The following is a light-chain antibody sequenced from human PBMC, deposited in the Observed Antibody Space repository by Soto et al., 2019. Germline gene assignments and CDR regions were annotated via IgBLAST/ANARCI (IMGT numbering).Light chain of an antibody. Sequence: QSALTQPPSAAGSPGQSVTISFTGTSSDVGGYDYVSWYQQHPGKATKLMIYDVTKRPSGVPDRFSGSKSGNTASLTVSGLQAEDEADYYCSSYAGSNNFVFGTGTKLTVL. CDR2: DVT. CDR3: SSYAGSNNFV. CDR1: SSDVGGYDY. J-gene: IGLJ1*01. V-gene: IGLV2-8*01.